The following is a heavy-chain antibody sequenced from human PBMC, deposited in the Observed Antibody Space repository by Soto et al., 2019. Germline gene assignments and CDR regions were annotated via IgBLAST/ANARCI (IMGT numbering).Heavy chain of an antibody. CDR1: GFTFSSYA. V-gene: IGHV3-23*01. CDR3: AKGVRIAAAVIKYFDY. D-gene: IGHD6-13*01. J-gene: IGHJ4*02. Sequence: PGGSLRLSCAASGFTFSSYAMSWVRQAPGKGLEWVSAISGSGGSTYYADSVKGRFTISRDNSKNTLYLQMNSLRAEDTAVYYCAKGVRIAAAVIKYFDYWGQGTLVTVSS. CDR2: ISGSGGST.